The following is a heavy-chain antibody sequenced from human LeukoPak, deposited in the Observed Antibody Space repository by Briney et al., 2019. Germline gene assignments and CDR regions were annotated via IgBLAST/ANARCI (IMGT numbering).Heavy chain of an antibody. D-gene: IGHD3-10*01. V-gene: IGHV3-30*18. CDR1: GFTFSSYG. CDR2: ISYGGSNK. Sequence: GRSLRLSCAASGFTFSSYGMHWVRQAPGKGLEWVAVISYGGSNKYYADSVKGRFTISRDNSKNTLYLQMNSLRAEDTAVYYCAKWFGYDNSLDYWGQGTLVTVSS. CDR3: AKWFGYDNSLDY. J-gene: IGHJ4*02.